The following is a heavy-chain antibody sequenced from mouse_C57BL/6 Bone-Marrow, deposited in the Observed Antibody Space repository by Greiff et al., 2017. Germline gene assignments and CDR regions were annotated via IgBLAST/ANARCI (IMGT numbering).Heavy chain of an antibody. CDR3: ARLDGYDSFDY. D-gene: IGHD2-2*01. V-gene: IGHV7-3*01. J-gene: IGHJ2*01. CDR1: GFTFTDYF. CDR2: IRNKANGYTT. Sequence: EVKLVESGGGLVQPGGSLSLSCAASGFTFTDYFMSWVRQPPGKALEWLGFIRNKANGYTTEYSASVKGRFTISRDNSQSILYLQMNALRAEDSATYYCARLDGYDSFDYWGQGTTLTVSS.